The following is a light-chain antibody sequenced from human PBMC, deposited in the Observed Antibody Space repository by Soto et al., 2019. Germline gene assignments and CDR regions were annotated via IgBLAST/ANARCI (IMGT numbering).Light chain of an antibody. J-gene: IGKJ2*01. V-gene: IGKV3-20*01. CDR2: GAS. CDR1: QSVSTSS. CDR3: PQYGSSPVT. Sequence: EMAVTQAPGTLSLSPGERATLSCRASQSVSTSSLAWYQQKPGQAPRLLIYGASSRATGIPDRFSGSGYGTDFTLTISRLEPEDFAVYYCPQYGSSPVTLGQGTKLELK.